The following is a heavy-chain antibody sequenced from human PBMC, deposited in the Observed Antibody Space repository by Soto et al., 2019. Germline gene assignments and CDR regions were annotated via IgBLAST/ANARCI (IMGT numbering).Heavy chain of an antibody. V-gene: IGHV1-18*04. CDR3: ARDRPTLYDSSGYYYA. CDR2: ISAYNGNT. CDR1: GYTFTSYG. J-gene: IGHJ5*02. Sequence: ASVKVSCKASGYTFTSYGISWVRQAPGQVLEWMGWISAYNGNTNYAQKLQGRVTMTTDTSTSTAYMELRSLRSDDTAVYYCARDRPTLYDSSGYYYAWGQGTLVTVSS. D-gene: IGHD3-22*01.